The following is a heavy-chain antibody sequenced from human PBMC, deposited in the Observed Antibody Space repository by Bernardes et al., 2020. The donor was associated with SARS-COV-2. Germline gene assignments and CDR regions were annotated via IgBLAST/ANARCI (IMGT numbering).Heavy chain of an antibody. CDR3: ARERGYSYGLDY. CDR1: GFTFSSYA. CDR2: ISYDGSNK. D-gene: IGHD5-18*01. Sequence: GGSLRLSRAASGFTFSSYAMHWVRQAPGKGLEWVAVISYDGSNKYYADSVKGRFTISRDNSKNTLYLQMNSLRAEDTAVYYCARERGYSYGLDYWGQGTLVTVSS. V-gene: IGHV3-30-3*01. J-gene: IGHJ4*02.